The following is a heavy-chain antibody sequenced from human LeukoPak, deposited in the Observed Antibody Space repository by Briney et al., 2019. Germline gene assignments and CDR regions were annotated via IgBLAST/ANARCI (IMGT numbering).Heavy chain of an antibody. J-gene: IGHJ5*02. D-gene: IGHD4-11*01. Sequence: PGGSLRLSCAASGFTFSSYWMSWVRQAPGKGLEWVSAISGSGGSTYYADSVKGRFTISRDNSKNTLYLQMNSLRAEDTAVYYCAKAVKEFYSNRPQNWFDPWGQGTLVTVSS. CDR3: AKAVKEFYSNRPQNWFDP. CDR2: ISGSGGST. V-gene: IGHV3-23*01. CDR1: GFTFSSYW.